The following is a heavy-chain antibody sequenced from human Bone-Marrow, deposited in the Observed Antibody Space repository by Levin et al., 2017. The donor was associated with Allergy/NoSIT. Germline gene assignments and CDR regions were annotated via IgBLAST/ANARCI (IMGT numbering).Heavy chain of an antibody. V-gene: IGHV1-69*06. CDR1: GGTFSSYA. J-gene: IGHJ6*03. D-gene: IGHD3-3*01. CDR2: IIPIFGTA. Sequence: KISCQASGGTFSSYAISWVRQAPGQGLEWMGGIIPIFGTANYAQKFQGRVTITADKSTSTAYMELSSLRSEDTAVYYCARVETPNQKGYYDFWSGPYYYYYMDVWGKGTTVTVSS. CDR3: ARVETPNQKGYYDFWSGPYYYYYMDV.